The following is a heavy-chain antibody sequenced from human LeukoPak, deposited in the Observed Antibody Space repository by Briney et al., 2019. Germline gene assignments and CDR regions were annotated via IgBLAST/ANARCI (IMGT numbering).Heavy chain of an antibody. CDR3: AKDAVAPGSGGDYFDV. CDR1: GFTVTSFA. J-gene: IGHJ4*02. V-gene: IGHV3-23*01. Sequence: PGGSLRLSCAASGFTVTSFAMACVRQAPGEGLGWVSTIIASGGRTYYADSVKGRFTISRDNSKNTLFLQMNSLRAEDTAVYYCAKDAVAPGSGGDYFDVWGQGSLVAVSP. CDR2: IIASGGRT. D-gene: IGHD3-10*01.